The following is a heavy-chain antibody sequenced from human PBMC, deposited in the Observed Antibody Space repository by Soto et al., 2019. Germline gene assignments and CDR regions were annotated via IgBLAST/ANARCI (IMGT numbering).Heavy chain of an antibody. V-gene: IGHV4-34*01. Sequence: PSETLSLTCAVYGGSFSGYYWSWIRQPPGQGLEWVGEINHSGSTNYNPSLKSRVTISVDTSKNRFSLKLSAVTAADTAVYDCASNTRGGYYYYYCGMGVGGQGTRVT. CDR1: GGSFSGYY. D-gene: IGHD2-2*02. CDR3: ASNTRGGYYYYYCGMGV. CDR2: INHSGST. J-gene: IGHJ6*02.